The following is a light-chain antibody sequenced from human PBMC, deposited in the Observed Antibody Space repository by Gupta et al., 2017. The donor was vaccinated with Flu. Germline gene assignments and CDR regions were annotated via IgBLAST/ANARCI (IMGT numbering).Light chain of an antibody. V-gene: IGKV1-39*01. CDR3: QKSYSFPRT. Sequence: PSSLSASVGDRVTITCRASQTINNLLNWYLQKPGTAPKLLSLAASTLQSGVPSRFSGSGSGTDFTRTISSLKTEDFATYYCQKSYSFPRTFGQGTKVEIK. CDR1: QTINNL. CDR2: AAS. J-gene: IGKJ1*01.